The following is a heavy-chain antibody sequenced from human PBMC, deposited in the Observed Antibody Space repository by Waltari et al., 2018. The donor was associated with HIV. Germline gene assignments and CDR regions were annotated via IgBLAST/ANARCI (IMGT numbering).Heavy chain of an antibody. J-gene: IGHJ4*02. CDR1: GFTGSSTY. CDR3: AKGGPTFGGIIVSDY. V-gene: IGHV3-53*01. Sequence: EVQLVESGGGLIQPGGSLRLSCAVSGFTGSSTYMRLVRQAPGKGLEWVSIIYSGGSAYYADSVKGRFTISRDNSKNTLYLQMNSLRVEDTAVYYCAKGGPTFGGIIVSDYWGQGTLVTVSS. D-gene: IGHD3-16*02. CDR2: IYSGGSA.